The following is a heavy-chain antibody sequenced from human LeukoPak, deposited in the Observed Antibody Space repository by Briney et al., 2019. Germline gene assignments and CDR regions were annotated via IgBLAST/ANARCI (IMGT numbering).Heavy chain of an antibody. Sequence: PGGSLRLSCAASGLTFSSYWMSWVRQAPGKGLEWVSVIYSGGSTYYADSVKGRFTISRDNSKNTLYLQMNSLRAEDTAVYYCAKDEGYWGQGTLVTVSS. CDR2: IYSGGST. V-gene: IGHV3-66*01. J-gene: IGHJ4*02. CDR1: GLTFSSYW. CDR3: AKDEGY.